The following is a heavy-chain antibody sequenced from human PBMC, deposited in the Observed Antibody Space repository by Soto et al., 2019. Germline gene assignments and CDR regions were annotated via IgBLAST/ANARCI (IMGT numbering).Heavy chain of an antibody. J-gene: IGHJ6*02. D-gene: IGHD5-12*01. CDR3: ARSRGYDYGMDV. CDR2: TWYDGSNN. V-gene: IGHV3-33*08. CDR1: GFPFNRYW. Sequence: GGSLRLSCVASGFPFNRYWMGWVRQAPGKGLEWVAATWYDGSNNYYGDSVKGRFTISRDNAKNSLYLQMNSLRAEDTAVYYCARSRGYDYGMDVWGQGTTVTVSS.